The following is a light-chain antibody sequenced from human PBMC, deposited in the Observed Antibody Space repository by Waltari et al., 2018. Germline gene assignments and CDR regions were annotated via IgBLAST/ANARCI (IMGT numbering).Light chain of an antibody. CDR2: DAY. Sequence: EIMLTQSPDTLSLSPGERATNSCRASQSISKYLAWYQHKPGQPPRLLIYDAYSRATGIPDRFSGSGSETDFSLTISRLEPEDFAVYYCQKYGSLPATFGQGTKVEIK. V-gene: IGKV3-20*01. CDR1: QSISKY. J-gene: IGKJ1*01. CDR3: QKYGSLPAT.